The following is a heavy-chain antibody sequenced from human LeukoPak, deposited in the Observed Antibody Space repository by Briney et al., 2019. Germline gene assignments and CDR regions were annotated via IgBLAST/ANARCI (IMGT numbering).Heavy chain of an antibody. D-gene: IGHD3-10*01. V-gene: IGHV4-59*01. J-gene: IGHJ6*03. CDR3: ARAGSGSYYPYYYYYYYMDV. CDR2: IYYSGST. Sequence: SETLSLTCTVSGGSISSYYWSWIRQPPGKGLEWIGYIYYSGSTNYNPSLKSRVTISVDTSKNQFTLKLSSVTAADTAVYYCARAGSGSYYPYYYYYYYMDVWGKGTTVTISS. CDR1: GGSISSYY.